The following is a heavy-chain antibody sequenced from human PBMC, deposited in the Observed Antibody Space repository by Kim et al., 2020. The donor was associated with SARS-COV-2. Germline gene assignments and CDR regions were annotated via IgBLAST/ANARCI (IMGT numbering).Heavy chain of an antibody. J-gene: IGHJ6*02. CDR3: AREQKGYTVYDYYYYGMDV. D-gene: IGHD5-12*01. V-gene: IGHV3-74*01. CDR2: INSDGSST. CDR1: GFTFSSYW. Sequence: GGSLRLSCAASGFTFSSYWMHWVRQAPGKGLVWVSRINSDGSSTSYADSVKGRFTISRDNAKNTLYLQMNSLRAEDTAVYYCAREQKGYTVYDYYYYGMDVWGQGTTVTVSS.